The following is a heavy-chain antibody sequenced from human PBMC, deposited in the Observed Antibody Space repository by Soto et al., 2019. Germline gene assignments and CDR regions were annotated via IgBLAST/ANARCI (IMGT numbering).Heavy chain of an antibody. V-gene: IGHV3-23*01. J-gene: IGHJ4*02. Sequence: GGSLRLSCAASGFTFSSYAMSWVRQAPGKGLEWVSAISGSGGSTYHADSVKGRFTISRDNSKNTLYLQMNSLRAEDTAVYYCAKGSRSSGWYEYDYWGQGTLVTVSS. CDR3: AKGSRSSGWYEYDY. D-gene: IGHD6-19*01. CDR1: GFTFSSYA. CDR2: ISGSGGST.